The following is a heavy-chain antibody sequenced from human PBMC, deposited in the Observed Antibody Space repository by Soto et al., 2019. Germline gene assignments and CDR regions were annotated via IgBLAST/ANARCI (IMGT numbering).Heavy chain of an antibody. CDR1: GYSFTSYW. Sequence: GASLKISCKGSGYSFTSYWISWVRQMPGKGLEWMGRIDPSDSYTNYSPSFQGHVTISADKSISTAYLQWSSLKASDTAMYYCASKGSSYYYYYGMDVWGQGTTVTVSS. D-gene: IGHD6-6*01. J-gene: IGHJ6*02. CDR2: IDPSDSYT. V-gene: IGHV5-10-1*01. CDR3: ASKGSSYYYYYGMDV.